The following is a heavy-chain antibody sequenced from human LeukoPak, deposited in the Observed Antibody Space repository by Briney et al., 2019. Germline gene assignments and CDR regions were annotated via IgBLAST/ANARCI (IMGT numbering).Heavy chain of an antibody. J-gene: IGHJ4*02. D-gene: IGHD6-19*01. V-gene: IGHV3-21*01. CDR1: GFTFSSYS. CDR3: AKDLNSPHGYSSGWYEPPVPYYFDY. CDR2: ITSSSTYI. Sequence: GGSLRLSCAASGFTFSSYSMKWVRQAPGKGLEWVSGITSSSTYIYYADSVKGRFTTSRDNSKNTLYLQMNSLRAEDTAVYYCAKDLNSPHGYSSGWYEPPVPYYFDYWGQGTLVTVSS.